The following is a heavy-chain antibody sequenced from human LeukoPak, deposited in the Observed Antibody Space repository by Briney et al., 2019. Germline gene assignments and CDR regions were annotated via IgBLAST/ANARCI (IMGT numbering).Heavy chain of an antibody. CDR2: IKSKTYGGTT. J-gene: IGHJ3*02. Sequence: GGSLRLSCAASGFTFSNAWMSWVRQAPGTGLEWVGRIKSKTYGGTTDYAAPVKGRFTISRNDSKNTLYLQMNSLKTEDTAVYYCTTLRWHAFDIWGQGTMVTVSS. CDR1: GFTFSNAW. V-gene: IGHV3-15*01. D-gene: IGHD4-23*01. CDR3: TTLRWHAFDI.